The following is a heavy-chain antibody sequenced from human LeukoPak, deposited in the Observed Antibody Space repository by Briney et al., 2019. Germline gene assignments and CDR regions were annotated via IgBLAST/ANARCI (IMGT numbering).Heavy chain of an antibody. CDR1: GFTFSDSP. CDR3: TRLPMLKTFDY. CDR2: ITDKANSYAT. Sequence: GGSLKLSCAASGFTFSDSPMHWVRQASGKGLEWVGRITDKANSYATAYAESVKGRFTISRDDSKNTAYLQMNSLQTEDSAVYYCTRLPMLKTFDYWGQGVLVTVSS. V-gene: IGHV3-73*01. J-gene: IGHJ4*02. D-gene: IGHD3-10*02.